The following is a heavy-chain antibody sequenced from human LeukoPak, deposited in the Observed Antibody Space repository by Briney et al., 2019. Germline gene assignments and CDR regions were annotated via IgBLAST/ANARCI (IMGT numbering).Heavy chain of an antibody. J-gene: IGHJ4*02. CDR3: ARVVIFGVVTPYYFDY. V-gene: IGHV1-18*01. CDR1: GYTFTSYG. CDR2: ISTYNADT. D-gene: IGHD3-3*01. Sequence: PGASVKVSCKASGYTFTSYGISWVRQAPGQGLEWMGWISTYNADTDYAQKFQGWVTMTRDTSISTAYMELSRLRSDDTAVYYCARVVIFGVVTPYYFDYWGQGTLVTVSS.